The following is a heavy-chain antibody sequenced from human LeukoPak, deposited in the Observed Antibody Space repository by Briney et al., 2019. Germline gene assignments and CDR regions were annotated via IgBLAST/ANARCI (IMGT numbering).Heavy chain of an antibody. CDR1: GFTFRNYA. CDR3: ARFRAATTRFYY. V-gene: IGHV3-30*09. Sequence: PGGSLRLSCAASGFTFRNYAMYWVRQAPGRGLEWAAVVSFDGNTTFYSDSVKGRFAISRDNSKNTLYLEMNSLRPEDTAVYYCARFRAATTRFYYWGQGTLVTVSS. D-gene: IGHD1/OR15-1a*01. CDR2: VSFDGNTT. J-gene: IGHJ4*02.